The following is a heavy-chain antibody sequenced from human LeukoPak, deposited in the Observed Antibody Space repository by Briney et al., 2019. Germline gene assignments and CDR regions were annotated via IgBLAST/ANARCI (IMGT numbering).Heavy chain of an antibody. D-gene: IGHD3-10*01. CDR1: GGSISSSSYY. J-gene: IGHJ3*01. Sequence: SETLSLTCTVSGGSISSSSYYWGWLRQPPGKGLEWIGSIYYSGSTYYNPSLKSRVTISVDTSKKQFSLNVTSVTAADTAVYYCARLPLKNYYDSGRYVVGSDAFDFWGQGTMVTVSS. V-gene: IGHV4-39*07. CDR3: ARLPLKNYYDSGRYVVGSDAFDF. CDR2: IYYSGST.